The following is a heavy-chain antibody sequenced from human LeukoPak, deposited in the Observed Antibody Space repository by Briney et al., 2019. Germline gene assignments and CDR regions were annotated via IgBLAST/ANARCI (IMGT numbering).Heavy chain of an antibody. J-gene: IGHJ4*02. Sequence: VASVKVSCQASGYTFTGYYMHWVRQAPGQGLEWMGWTNPNSGGTNYAQKFQGRVTMTRDTSISTAYMELSRLRSDDTAVYYCARVRDGYTLLMNYWGQGTLVTVSS. CDR1: GYTFTGYY. CDR2: TNPNSGGT. V-gene: IGHV1-2*02. CDR3: ARVRDGYTLLMNY. D-gene: IGHD5-24*01.